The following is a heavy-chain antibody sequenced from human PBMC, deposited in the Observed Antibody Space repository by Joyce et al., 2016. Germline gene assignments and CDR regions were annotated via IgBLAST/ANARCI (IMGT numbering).Heavy chain of an antibody. CDR3: ARGGTSSDHYFFYTLDV. Sequence: QVLLVQSGATVKRPGSSLRVSCKSSGGAFSNFTVNGVRQAPGQRLEWMGGIIPIFGAAKYAEHFQGRVTLTADLSTRTAYMELSALTSADTAVYYCARGGTSSDHYFFYTLDVWGPGTTVIVSS. V-gene: IGHV1-69*12. D-gene: IGHD1-14*01. CDR2: IIPIFGAA. CDR1: GGAFSNFT. J-gene: IGHJ6*02.